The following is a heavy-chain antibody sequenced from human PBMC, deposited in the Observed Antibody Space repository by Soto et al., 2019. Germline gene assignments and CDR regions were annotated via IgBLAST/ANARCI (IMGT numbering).Heavy chain of an antibody. CDR3: ARGRSSGYFIGAFDI. D-gene: IGHD3-22*01. J-gene: IGHJ3*02. CDR2: IYYSGST. Sequence: SETLSLTCTVSGCSISSCDYYWSWIRQPPGKGLEWIGYIYYSGSTYYNPSLKSRVTISVDTSKNQFSLKLSSVTAADTAVYYCARGRSSGYFIGAFDIWGQGTMVT. V-gene: IGHV4-30-4*01. CDR1: GCSISSCDYY.